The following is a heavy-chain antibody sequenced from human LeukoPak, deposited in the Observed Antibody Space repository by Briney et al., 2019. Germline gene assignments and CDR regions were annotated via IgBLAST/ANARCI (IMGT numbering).Heavy chain of an antibody. CDR1: GFTFSSYE. D-gene: IGHD2-15*01. CDR3: ARATYCSGGSCYSEYYFDY. CDR2: ISSSGSTI. J-gene: IGHJ4*02. Sequence: GGSLRLSCAASGFTFSSYEMNWVRQAPGKGLEWVSYISSSGSTIYYADSVKGRFTISRDNAKNSLYLQMNSLRAEDTAVYHCARATYCSGGSCYSEYYFDYWGQGTLITVSS. V-gene: IGHV3-48*03.